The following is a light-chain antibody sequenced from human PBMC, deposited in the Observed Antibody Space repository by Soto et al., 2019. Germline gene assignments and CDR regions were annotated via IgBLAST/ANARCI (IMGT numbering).Light chain of an antibody. J-gene: IGKJ4*01. Sequence: AIQMTQSPSSLSASVGDRVTITCRASQGIGNDLGWYQQKPGKAPKLLIYAASNLQSGVPSRFSGGGSGTDFTLTISGLQPEDCATYYCLQDSNYPLTFGGGTRVEIK. CDR1: QGIGND. CDR3: LQDSNYPLT. CDR2: AAS. V-gene: IGKV1-6*01.